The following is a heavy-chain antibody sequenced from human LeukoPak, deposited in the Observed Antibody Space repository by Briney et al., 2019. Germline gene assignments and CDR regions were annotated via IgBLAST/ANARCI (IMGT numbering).Heavy chain of an antibody. V-gene: IGHV1-69*10. CDR2: IIPVLGIA. CDR1: GGTFRGYA. J-gene: IGHJ6*02. D-gene: IGHD2-15*01. Sequence: GASVKVSCKASGGTFRGYAFTWVRQAPGQGLEWMGGIIPVLGIANYAQKFQGRVTITADESTSTAYMELSSLISEDTAVYYCAAPQSRISSYYYVMDVWGQGTTVTVSS. CDR3: AAPQSRISSYYYVMDV.